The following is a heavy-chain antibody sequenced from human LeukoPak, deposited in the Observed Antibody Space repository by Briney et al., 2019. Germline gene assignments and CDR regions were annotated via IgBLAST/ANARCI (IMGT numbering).Heavy chain of an antibody. Sequence: PGGSLRLSCAASGFTVSSNYMSWLRKSPGKGLEWVSVIYGCGSTYYAESVKGRFTISRDNSKNTLYLQMTSLRAEDTAVYYCARDLDRYGDYVGYWGQGTLVTVSS. CDR2: IYGCGST. CDR3: ARDLDRYGDYVGY. V-gene: IGHV3-53*01. CDR1: GFTVSSNY. J-gene: IGHJ4*02. D-gene: IGHD4-17*01.